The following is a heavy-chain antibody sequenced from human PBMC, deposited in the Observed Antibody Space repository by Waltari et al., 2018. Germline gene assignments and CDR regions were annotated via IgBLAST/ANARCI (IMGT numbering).Heavy chain of an antibody. J-gene: IGHJ4*02. CDR3: TRVRLITMVVHSFDK. Sequence: EVQLLESGGGLVQPGGSLRRSCAASGFPVASHARNWVRQAPGKGLGWVSSISAGSTYYADSVKGRFTISRDNSKNTLYLQMNSLTTDDTAMYYCTRVRLITMVVHSFDKWGQGVLVTVSS. CDR2: ISAGST. V-gene: IGHV3-23*01. CDR1: GFPVASHA. D-gene: IGHD3-10*01.